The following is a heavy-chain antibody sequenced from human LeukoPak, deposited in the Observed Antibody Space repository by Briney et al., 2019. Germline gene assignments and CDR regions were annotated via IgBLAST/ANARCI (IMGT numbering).Heavy chain of an antibody. J-gene: IGHJ4*02. CDR3: VRDHYYDSSVAY. V-gene: IGHV4-39*07. CDR1: GVSITTSTYY. D-gene: IGHD3-22*01. Sequence: SETLSLTCTVSGVSITTSTYYWAWIRQPPGEGLEYIGGIFYSGITYYSPSLKSRVTISLDTSKNQFSLKMSSVTAADTAFYYCVRDHYYDSSVAYWGQGTLVTVSS. CDR2: IFYSGIT.